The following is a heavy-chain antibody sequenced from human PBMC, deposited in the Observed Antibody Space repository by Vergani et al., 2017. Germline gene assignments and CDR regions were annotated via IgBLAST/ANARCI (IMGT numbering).Heavy chain of an antibody. V-gene: IGHV3-74*03. CDR2: ITSDGSIT. Sequence: DVHLAESGGGFFQPGGSLRLSCSASGFSFNSYWMHWVRQVPGKGLLWVSRITSDGSITAYADSVKGRFTISRDNAQNTLYLQMNSLRDEDTGVYYCARARCIETCYMSNWLDSWGQGTLVTVSS. CDR1: GFSFNSYW. J-gene: IGHJ5*01. D-gene: IGHD3-9*01. CDR3: ARARCIETCYMSNWLDS.